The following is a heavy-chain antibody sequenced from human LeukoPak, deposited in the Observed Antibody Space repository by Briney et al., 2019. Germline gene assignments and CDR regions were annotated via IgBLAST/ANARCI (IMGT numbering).Heavy chain of an antibody. CDR1: GASISSYY. V-gene: IGHV4-59*08. J-gene: IGHJ3*02. Sequence: SETLSLTCTVSGASISSYYWSWIRQPPGKGLEWIGYIYYSGSTNYNPSLKSRVTISVDTSKNQFSLKLSSVTAADPAVYFCARRLYDSSAFDIWGQGTMVTVSS. D-gene: IGHD3-22*01. CDR3: ARRLYDSSAFDI. CDR2: IYYSGST.